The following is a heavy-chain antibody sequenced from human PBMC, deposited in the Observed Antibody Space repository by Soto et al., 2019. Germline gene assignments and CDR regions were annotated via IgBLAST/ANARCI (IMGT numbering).Heavy chain of an antibody. CDR1: GLTISGKKY. CDR2: LYDVDGS. D-gene: IGHD1-1*01. CDR3: ATWHEREHAYDV. J-gene: IGHJ3*01. V-gene: IGHV3-53*01. Sequence: DVQLVESGGGLIQPGESLRLSCAAFGLTISGKKYVAWVRQAPGKGLEWVSALYDVDGSFYADFVKGRFTTSSDSSKTTVYLQMNDLRPDDTAVYYCATWHEREHAYDVWCQGTTVTVSS.